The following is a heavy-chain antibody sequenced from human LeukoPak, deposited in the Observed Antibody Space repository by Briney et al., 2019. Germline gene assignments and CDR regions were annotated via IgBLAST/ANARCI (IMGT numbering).Heavy chain of an antibody. CDR1: GFTFGSFG. J-gene: IGHJ4*02. CDR2: IRYDGSNK. CDR3: TRNLGYCTGGGCYADY. D-gene: IGHD2-15*01. Sequence: GGSLRLSCAASGFTFGSFGMHWVRHAPGRGLEWVALIRYDGSNKYYADSVKGRFTISRDNSKNTLYLQMNSLRAEDTAVYYCTRNLGYCTGGGCYADYWGQGTLVTVSS. V-gene: IGHV3-30*02.